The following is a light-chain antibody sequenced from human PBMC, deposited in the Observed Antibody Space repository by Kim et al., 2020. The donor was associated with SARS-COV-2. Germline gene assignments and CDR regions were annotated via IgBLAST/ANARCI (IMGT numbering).Light chain of an antibody. CDR1: NIGSKS. J-gene: IGLJ2*01. CDR3: QVWDSSSVV. CDR2: YDS. Sequence: VAPGKAARITCGGNNIGSKSVHWYQQKPGQAPVLVIYYDSDRPSGIPERFSGSNSGNTATLTISRVEAGDEADYYCQVWDSSSVVFGGGTKLTVL. V-gene: IGLV3-21*04.